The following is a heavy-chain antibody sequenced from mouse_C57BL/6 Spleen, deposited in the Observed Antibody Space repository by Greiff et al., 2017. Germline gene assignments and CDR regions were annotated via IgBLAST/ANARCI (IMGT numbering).Heavy chain of an antibody. CDR3: ARSSTTVVGRYFDY. V-gene: IGHV1-55*01. Sequence: QVQLQQPGAELVKPGASVKMSCKASGYTFTSYWITWVKQRPGQGLEWIGDIYPGSGSTNYNEQFKSKATLTVDTSSSTAYMQLSSLTSEDSAVXYCARSSTTVVGRYFDYWGQGTTLTVSS. J-gene: IGHJ2*01. CDR1: GYTFTSYW. CDR2: IYPGSGST. D-gene: IGHD1-1*01.